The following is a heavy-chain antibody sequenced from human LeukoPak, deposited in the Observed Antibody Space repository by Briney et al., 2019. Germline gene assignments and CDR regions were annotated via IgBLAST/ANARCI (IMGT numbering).Heavy chain of an antibody. D-gene: IGHD3-10*01. J-gene: IGHJ6*02. CDR1: GGSFSGYY. CDR2: INHSGST. Sequence: SETLSLTCAVYGGSFSGYYWSWIRQPPGKGLEWIGEINHSGSTNYNPSLKSRVTISVDTSKDQFSLKLSSVTAADTAVYYCARDMVREPRYTYYYYSMDVWGQGTTVTVSS. V-gene: IGHV4-34*01. CDR3: ARDMVREPRYTYYYYSMDV.